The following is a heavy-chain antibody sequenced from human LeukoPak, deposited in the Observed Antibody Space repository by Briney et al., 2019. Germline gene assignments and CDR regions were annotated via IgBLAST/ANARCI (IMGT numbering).Heavy chain of an antibody. V-gene: IGHV3-48*03. CDR3: ARAPTYYGSGLWFDP. CDR1: GFTFSSYE. Sequence: GGSLRLSCAASGFTFSSYEMNWVRQAPGKGLEWVSYISSSGSTIYYADSVKGRFTISRDNAKNSLYLQMSSLRAEDTAVYYCARAPTYYGSGLWFDPWGQGTLVTVSS. J-gene: IGHJ5*02. D-gene: IGHD3-10*01. CDR2: ISSSGSTI.